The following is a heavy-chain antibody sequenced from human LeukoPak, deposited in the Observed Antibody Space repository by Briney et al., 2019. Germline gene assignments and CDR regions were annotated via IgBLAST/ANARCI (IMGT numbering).Heavy chain of an antibody. CDR1: GGSFSGYY. CDR2: INHSGST. J-gene: IGHJ4*02. CDR3: ARGGWLLGPDY. Sequence: ETLSLTCAVYGGSFSGYYWSWIRQPPGKGLEWIGEINHSGSTNYDPSLKSRVTISVDTSKNQFSLKLSSVTAADTAVYYCARGGWLLGPDYWGQGTLVTVSS. D-gene: IGHD5-12*01. V-gene: IGHV4-34*01.